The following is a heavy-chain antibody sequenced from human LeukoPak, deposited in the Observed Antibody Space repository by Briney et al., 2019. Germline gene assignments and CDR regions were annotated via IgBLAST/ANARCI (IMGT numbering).Heavy chain of an antibody. Sequence: PGRSLRLSCAASGFTFSSYGMHWVRQAPGKGLEWVAVIWYDGNNKYYADSVKGRFTISRDNSKNTLYLQMNSLRAEDTAVYYCARGLEAFDIWGQGTMVTVSS. CDR2: IWYDGNNK. CDR3: ARGLEAFDI. J-gene: IGHJ3*02. D-gene: IGHD3-22*01. V-gene: IGHV3-33*08. CDR1: GFTFSSYG.